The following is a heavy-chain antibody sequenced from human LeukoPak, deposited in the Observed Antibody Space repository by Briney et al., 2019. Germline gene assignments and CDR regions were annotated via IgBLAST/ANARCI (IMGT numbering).Heavy chain of an antibody. V-gene: IGHV4-59*01. CDR1: GGSISSYY. Sequence: SETLTLTCTVSGGSISSYYWSWIRQPPGKGLEWIGYIYYSGSTNYNPSLKSRVTISVDTSKNQFSLKLSSVTAADTAVYYCARVATMIVVEDAFDIWGQGTMVTVSS. J-gene: IGHJ3*02. CDR3: ARVATMIVVEDAFDI. CDR2: IYYSGST. D-gene: IGHD3-22*01.